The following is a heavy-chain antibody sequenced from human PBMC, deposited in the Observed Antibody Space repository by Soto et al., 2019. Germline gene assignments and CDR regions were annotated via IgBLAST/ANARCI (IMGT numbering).Heavy chain of an antibody. CDR3: AKVVSRIAAAGYYCGMDV. CDR1: GFTFSSYG. D-gene: IGHD6-13*01. V-gene: IGHV3-30*18. J-gene: IGHJ6*02. CDR2: ISYDGSNK. Sequence: GGSLRLSCAASGFTFSSYGMHWVRQAPGKGLEWVAVISYDGSNKYYADSVKGRFTISRDNSKNTLYLQMNSLRAEDTAVYYCAKVVSRIAAAGYYCGMDVWGQGTTVTVSS.